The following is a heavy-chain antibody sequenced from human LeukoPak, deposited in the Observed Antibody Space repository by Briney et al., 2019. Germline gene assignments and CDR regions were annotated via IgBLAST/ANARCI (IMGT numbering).Heavy chain of an antibody. V-gene: IGHV4-34*01. CDR3: AGVGYSSSWYDNYWYYYIVV. D-gene: IGHD6-13*01. CDR2: INHSGST. J-gene: IGHJ6*03. Sequence: PSETLSLTCAVYGGSFSGYYWSWIRQPPGKGLEWIGEINHSGSTNYNPSLTRRVTISVDTSKNQFSLKLSSVAAADTAVYYCAGVGYSSSWYDNYWYYYIVVWGKGTTVIVAS. CDR1: GGSFSGYY.